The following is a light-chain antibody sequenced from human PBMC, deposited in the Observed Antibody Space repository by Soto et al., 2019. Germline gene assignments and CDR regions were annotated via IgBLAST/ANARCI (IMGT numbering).Light chain of an antibody. CDR2: EVS. V-gene: IGKV2D-29*02. Sequence: DVVMTQTPLSLSVTPGQPASISCKSSQSLLHIAGQTHLFWYLQKPGQSPHLLIYEVSNRFSGVPDRFSGSGSGKDYTLKISRVEAEDVGVYYCLQSTNLPPTFGQGTRLEIX. CDR1: QSLLHIAGQTH. J-gene: IGKJ5*01. CDR3: LQSTNLPPT.